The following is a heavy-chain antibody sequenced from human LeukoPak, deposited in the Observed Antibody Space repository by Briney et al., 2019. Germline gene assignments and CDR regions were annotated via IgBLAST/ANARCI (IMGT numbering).Heavy chain of an antibody. V-gene: IGHV4-34*01. CDR3: AIKYYYDSSGLGGWFDP. CDR2: INHSGST. Sequence: SETLSLTCAVYGGSFSGYYWSWIRQPPGKGLEWIGEINHSGSTNYNPSLKSRVTILVDTSKNQFSLKLSSVTAADTAVYYCAIKYYYDSSGLGGWFDPWGQGTLVTVSS. CDR1: GGSFSGYY. D-gene: IGHD3-22*01. J-gene: IGHJ5*02.